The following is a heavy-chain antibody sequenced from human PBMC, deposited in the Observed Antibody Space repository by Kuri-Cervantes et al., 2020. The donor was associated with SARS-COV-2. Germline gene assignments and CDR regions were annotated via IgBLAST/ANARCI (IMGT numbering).Heavy chain of an antibody. V-gene: IGHV3-30*02. CDR3: AKDYSSSSDWYFDL. J-gene: IGHJ2*01. CDR1: GFTFSSYA. CDR2: IWYGGSNK. D-gene: IGHD6-6*01. Sequence: GESLKISCAASGFTFSSYAMSWVRQAPGKGLEWVAVIWYGGSNKYYADSVKGRFTISRDNSKNTLYLQMNSLRAEDTAVYYCAKDYSSSSDWYFDLWGRGTLVTVSS.